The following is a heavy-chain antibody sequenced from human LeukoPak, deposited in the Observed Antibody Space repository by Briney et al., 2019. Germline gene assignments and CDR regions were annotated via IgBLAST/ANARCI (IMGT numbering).Heavy chain of an antibody. V-gene: IGHV1-8*01. CDR2: MNPNSGKT. CDR3: ARETPSRYFDY. D-gene: IGHD4-23*01. Sequence: ASVKVSCKASGYTLTTYDINWVRQAPGQGPEWMGWMNPNSGKTGYAQKFQDRITITRNTSISTAYMELSSLGSEDTAVYYCARETPSRYFDYWGQGTLVTVSS. J-gene: IGHJ4*02. CDR1: GYTLTTYD.